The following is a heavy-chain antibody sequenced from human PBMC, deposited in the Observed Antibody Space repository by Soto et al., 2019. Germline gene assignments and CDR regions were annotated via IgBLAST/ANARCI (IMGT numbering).Heavy chain of an antibody. V-gene: IGHV1-69*05. D-gene: IGHD4-4*01. CDR1: GGTFSSSA. CDR3: ARDNDRLQLGGNYYYILDV. J-gene: IGHJ6*02. Sequence: QVQLVQSGAEMKEPGSSVKVSCKTSGGTFSSSAISWLRQAPGQGLEWMGGIIPLFRTPDYAQKFQGRVTXAXDXXPSTAYMELSSLRSEDTAVYYCARDNDRLQLGGNYYYILDVWGQGTTITVSS. CDR2: IIPLFRTP.